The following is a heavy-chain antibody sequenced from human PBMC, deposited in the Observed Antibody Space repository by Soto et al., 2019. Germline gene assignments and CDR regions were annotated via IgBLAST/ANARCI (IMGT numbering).Heavy chain of an antibody. Sequence: QVQLVQSGVEVKKPGASVKVSCKASGYTFISHGISWVRQAPGQGLEWMGWVSGKNGNTNYAQKLQDRVTLTTDTSTSTAYMELRSLRSDDTAVYYCARVSSSIVVVPDYGMDVWGQGTTVTVSS. D-gene: IGHD2-15*01. CDR2: VSGKNGNT. J-gene: IGHJ6*02. CDR1: GYTFISHG. V-gene: IGHV1-18*04. CDR3: ARVSSSIVVVPDYGMDV.